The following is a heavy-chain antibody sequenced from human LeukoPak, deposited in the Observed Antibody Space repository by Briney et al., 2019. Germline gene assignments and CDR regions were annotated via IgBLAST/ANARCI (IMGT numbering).Heavy chain of an antibody. CDR2: IYYSGST. CDR3: ARHPYQLLWLSWFDP. CDR1: GGSSSSSRYY. Sequence: SETLSLTCTVSGGSSSSSRYYWGWIRQPPGKGLEWIGSIYYSGSTYYHPSLKSRVTISVDTAKNQFSLKLSSVISTTTPVYYCARHPYQLLWLSWFDPWGQGTLVTVSS. D-gene: IGHD2-2*01. J-gene: IGHJ5*02. V-gene: IGHV4-39*01.